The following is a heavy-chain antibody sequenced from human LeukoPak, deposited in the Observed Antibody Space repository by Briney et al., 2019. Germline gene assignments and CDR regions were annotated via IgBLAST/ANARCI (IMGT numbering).Heavy chain of an antibody. CDR2: IMPVLGTA. J-gene: IGHJ4*02. D-gene: IGHD6-13*01. CDR1: GGSFSSYA. CDR3: ARGSASNWPVDI. Sequence: SVKVSCKASGGSFSSYAISWVRQAPGQGLEWMGGIMPVLGTAKYAEEFQGRVTITADDSTNTAYMDLNSLRSDDTAVYYCARGSASNWPVDIWGQGSLVIVSS. V-gene: IGHV1-69*01.